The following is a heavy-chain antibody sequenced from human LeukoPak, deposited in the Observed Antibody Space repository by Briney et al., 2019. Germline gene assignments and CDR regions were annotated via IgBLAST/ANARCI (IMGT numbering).Heavy chain of an antibody. CDR1: GYTFTGYY. D-gene: IGHD6-19*01. J-gene: IGHJ6*02. V-gene: IGHV1-2*02. CDR3: ARIRIAVRYKAYYYYGMDV. CDR2: INPNSGGT. Sequence: ASVKVSCKASGYTFTGYYMHWVRQAPGQGLEWMGWINPNSGGTNYAQKCQGRVTMTRDTSISTAYMELSRLRSDDTAVYYCARIRIAVRYKAYYYYGMDVWGQGTTVTVSS.